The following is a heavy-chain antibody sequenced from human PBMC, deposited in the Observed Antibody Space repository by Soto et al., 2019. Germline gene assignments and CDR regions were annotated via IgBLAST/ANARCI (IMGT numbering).Heavy chain of an antibody. J-gene: IGHJ4*02. Sequence: EVQLLESGGGLVQPGGSLRLSCAASGFTFSSYAMSWVRQAPGKGLEWVSAISGSGGSTYYADSVKGRFTISRDNSKNTLYLQMNSLRAEDTAVYCCAKTRGSSWYRDYFDYWGQGTLVTVSS. D-gene: IGHD6-13*01. V-gene: IGHV3-23*01. CDR1: GFTFSSYA. CDR3: AKTRGSSWYRDYFDY. CDR2: ISGSGGST.